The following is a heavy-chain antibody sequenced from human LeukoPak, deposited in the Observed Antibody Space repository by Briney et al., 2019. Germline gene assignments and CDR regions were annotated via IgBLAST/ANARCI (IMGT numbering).Heavy chain of an antibody. J-gene: IGHJ4*02. CDR1: GGSFSGYY. Sequence: KSSETLSLTCAVYGGSFSGYYWSWIRQPPGKGLEWIGEINHSGSTNYNPSLKSRVTISVDTSKNQFSLKLSSVTAADTAVYYCARGNNRWVSSSWYYFDYWGQGTLVTVSS. CDR3: ARGNNRWVSSSWYYFDY. D-gene: IGHD6-13*01. V-gene: IGHV4-34*01. CDR2: INHSGST.